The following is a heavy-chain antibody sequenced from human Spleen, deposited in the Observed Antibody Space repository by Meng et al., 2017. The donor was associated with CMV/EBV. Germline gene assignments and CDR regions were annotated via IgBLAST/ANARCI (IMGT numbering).Heavy chain of an antibody. V-gene: IGHV4-39*07. CDR2: VYYSGST. CDR1: GGSISSSSYY. Sequence: SETLSLTCTVSGGSISSSSYYWGWIRQPPGKGLEWIGSVYYSGSTYYNPSLKSRVTISLDTSWSQFSLKLTSLTAADTAVFYCARASDVAEKQGFDYWGQGILVTVSS. D-gene: IGHD6-19*01. J-gene: IGHJ4*02. CDR3: ARASDVAEKQGFDY.